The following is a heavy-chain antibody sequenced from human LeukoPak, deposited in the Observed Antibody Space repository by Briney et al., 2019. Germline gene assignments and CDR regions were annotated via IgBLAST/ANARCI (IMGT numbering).Heavy chain of an antibody. V-gene: IGHV4-61*08. CDR2: VYNRGST. CDR1: GGSISSGGYY. D-gene: IGHD5-18*01. CDR3: ARARPDTAMAVDY. Sequence: SQTLSLTCTVSGGSISSGGYYWSWIRQPPGKGLEWIGYVYNRGSTNYNPSLKSQVTISVDTSNNQFSLKLSSVTAADTAVYYCARARPDTAMAVDYWGQGTLVTVSS. J-gene: IGHJ4*02.